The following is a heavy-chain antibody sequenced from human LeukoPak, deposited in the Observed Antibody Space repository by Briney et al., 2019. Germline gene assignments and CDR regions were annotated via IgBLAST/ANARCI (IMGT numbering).Heavy chain of an antibody. Sequence: GGSLRLSCAASGFTFHSYWMHWVRQAPGKGLVWVSRIDNDGGSTSYADSVKGRFTISRDNAKNTLYLQMNSLRAEDTAVYYCARGYYYDSSGYPENIWGQGTMVTVSS. J-gene: IGHJ3*02. CDR2: IDNDGGST. D-gene: IGHD3-22*01. V-gene: IGHV3-74*01. CDR3: ARGYYYDSSGYPENI. CDR1: GFTFHSYW.